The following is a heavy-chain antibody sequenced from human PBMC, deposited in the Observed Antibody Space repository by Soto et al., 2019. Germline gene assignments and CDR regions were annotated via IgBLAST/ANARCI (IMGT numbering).Heavy chain of an antibody. V-gene: IGHV3-30*18. CDR2: ISYDGSNR. D-gene: IGHD5-18*01. CDR3: AKESSRWLQRGFDY. CDR1: GFTFSSYG. Sequence: QVQLVESGGGVVQPGRSLRLSCAASGFTFSSYGMHWVRQAPGKGLEWVAAISYDGSNRYHVDSVKGRFSISRDNSKNTLYLQMNSLRAEDTDVYYCAKESSRWLQRGFDYWGQGTLVTVSS. J-gene: IGHJ4*02.